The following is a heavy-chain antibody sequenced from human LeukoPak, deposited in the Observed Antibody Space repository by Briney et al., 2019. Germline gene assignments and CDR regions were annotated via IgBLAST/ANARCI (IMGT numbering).Heavy chain of an antibody. CDR1: GYTFSSYS. CDR2: ISTYNGNT. CDR3: AKDRWMDGSSSFDN. J-gene: IGHJ4*02. V-gene: IGHV1-18*01. D-gene: IGHD6-6*01. Sequence: GASVTVSCKASGYTFSSYSINWVRQAPGQGLEWMGWISTYNGNTNYAQKLQGRVTMTTDTSTSTAYMELRSLRSDDTAVYYCAKDRWMDGSSSFDNWGQGTLVTVSS.